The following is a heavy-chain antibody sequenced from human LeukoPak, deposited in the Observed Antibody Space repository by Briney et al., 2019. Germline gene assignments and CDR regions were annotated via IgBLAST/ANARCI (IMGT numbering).Heavy chain of an antibody. CDR1: GCTFSSYA. V-gene: IGHV1-69*04. CDR3: ARSGYGDYPDGMDV. D-gene: IGHD4-17*01. CDR2: IIPILGIA. Sequence: ASVKVSCKASGCTFSSYAISWVRQAPGQELEWMGRIIPILGIANYAQKSQGRVTITADKSTSTAYMELSSLRSEDTAVYYCARSGYGDYPDGMDVWGQGTTVTVSS. J-gene: IGHJ6*02.